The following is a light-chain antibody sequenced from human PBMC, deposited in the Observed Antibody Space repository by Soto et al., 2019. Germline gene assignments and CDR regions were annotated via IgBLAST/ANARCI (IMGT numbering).Light chain of an antibody. Sequence: EIVMTQSPATLYVSPGERTTLSCRASQSVSSNLAWYQQKPGQAPRLLIYGASTRATGIPARYSGSGSGTEFNLTISSLQSEDFAVYYCQQYNNWPPITFGQGTRLEIK. J-gene: IGKJ5*01. V-gene: IGKV3-15*01. CDR2: GAS. CDR1: QSVSSN. CDR3: QQYNNWPPIT.